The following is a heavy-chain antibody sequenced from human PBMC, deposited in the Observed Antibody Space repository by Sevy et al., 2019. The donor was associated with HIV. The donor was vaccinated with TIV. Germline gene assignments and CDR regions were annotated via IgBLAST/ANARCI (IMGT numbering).Heavy chain of an antibody. Sequence: GGSLRLSCAASGFTFSSYAMNWVRQAPGEGLEWVSVISSSGDSRNYADSVKGRFTISRDNSKNTLYVQMNSLRAEDTAVDFCAKARHSSSWYSFDWWGQGTLVTVSS. CDR3: AKARHSSSWYSFDW. CDR1: GFTFSSYA. D-gene: IGHD6-13*01. J-gene: IGHJ4*02. CDR2: ISSSGDSR. V-gene: IGHV3-23*01.